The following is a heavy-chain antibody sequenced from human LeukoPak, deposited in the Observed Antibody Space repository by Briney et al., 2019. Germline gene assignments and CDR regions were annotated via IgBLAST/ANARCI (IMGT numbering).Heavy chain of an antibody. D-gene: IGHD4-17*01. V-gene: IGHV5-51*01. CDR3: ARLGLRATVTTPYYYYYYGMDV. CDR1: GYSFTTYW. CDR2: IYPGDSDT. J-gene: IGHJ6*02. Sequence: TGESLKISCKGSGYSFTTYWIGWVRQMPGKGLEWMGIIYPGDSDTRYSPSFQGQVTISADKSISTAYLQWSSLKASDTAMYYYARLGLRATVTTPYYYYYYGMDVWGQGTTVTVSS.